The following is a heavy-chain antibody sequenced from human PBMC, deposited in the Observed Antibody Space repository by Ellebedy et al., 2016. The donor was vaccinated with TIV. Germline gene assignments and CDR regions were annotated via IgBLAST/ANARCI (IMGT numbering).Heavy chain of an antibody. Sequence: GGSLRLXXAASGFIFSDHHMDWVRQAPGKGLEWVGRSRRKSNSYTREYAAFVKGRFTISRDESKNSLYLQMDSLRTDDTAVYFCARRGGRGTYFPLDYWGQGTLVTVSS. CDR2: SRRKSNSYTR. D-gene: IGHD5-24*01. CDR3: ARRGGRGTYFPLDY. J-gene: IGHJ4*02. V-gene: IGHV3-72*01. CDR1: GFIFSDHH.